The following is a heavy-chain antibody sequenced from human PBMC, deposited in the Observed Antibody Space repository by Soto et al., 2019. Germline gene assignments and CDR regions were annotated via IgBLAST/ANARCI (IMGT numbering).Heavy chain of an antibody. CDR1: GFSFMTYG. D-gene: IGHD3-10*01. CDR2: ISASGGTT. Sequence: EVQLLESGGGLVQPGGSLRLSCAASGFSFMTYGMTWVRQAPGKGLEWVSSISASGGTTYYADSVRGRLTISRDNSKDTLYVQMNSLRAEDTAVYYCAKEASEPSLGEFWYFDVWGRGTHVTVSS. V-gene: IGHV3-23*01. CDR3: AKEASEPSLGEFWYFDV. J-gene: IGHJ2*01.